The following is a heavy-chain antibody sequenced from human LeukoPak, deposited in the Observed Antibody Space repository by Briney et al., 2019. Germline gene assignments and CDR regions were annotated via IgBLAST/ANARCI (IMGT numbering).Heavy chain of an antibody. CDR1: GFTFSDYA. J-gene: IGHJ5*02. CDR2: ITYDGGQK. D-gene: IGHD6-19*01. V-gene: IGHV3-30*14. CDR3: ARTAPPADWFGP. Sequence: PGRSLRLSCTASGFTFSDYAMHWVRQAPGKGLEWVAVITYDGGQKYYADSVRGRFTISRDNSKNMLYLQMNSLTPEDTAVYYCARTAPPADWFGPWGQGTLVTVSS.